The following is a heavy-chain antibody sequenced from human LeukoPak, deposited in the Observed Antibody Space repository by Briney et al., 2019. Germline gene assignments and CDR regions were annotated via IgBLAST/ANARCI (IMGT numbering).Heavy chain of an antibody. CDR2: ISSSGSTI. D-gene: IGHD1-26*01. Sequence: GGSLRLSCAASGFTFSDYYMSWIRQAPGKGLEWVSYISSSGSTIYYADSVKGRFTISRDNAKNSLYLQMNSLRAEDTAVYYCARDKVVVGAYWAFDYWGQGTLVTVSS. CDR3: ARDKVVVGAYWAFDY. CDR1: GFTFSDYY. J-gene: IGHJ4*02. V-gene: IGHV3-11*01.